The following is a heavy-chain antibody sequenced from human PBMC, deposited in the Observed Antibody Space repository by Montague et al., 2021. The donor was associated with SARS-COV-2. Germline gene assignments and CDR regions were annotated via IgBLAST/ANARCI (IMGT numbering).Heavy chain of an antibody. CDR3: ARVFPRWLQFDPYFDY. J-gene: IGHJ4*02. D-gene: IGHD5-24*01. CDR1: GFSLSTSGMC. V-gene: IGHV4-61*08. Sequence: LVKPTQTLTLTCTFSGFSLSTSGMCVSWIRQPPGKGLEWIGYXXYSGSTNYNPSLKSRVTISVDTSKNQFSLKLSSVTAADTAVYYCARVFPRWLQFDPYFDYWGQGTLVTVSS. CDR2: XXYSGST.